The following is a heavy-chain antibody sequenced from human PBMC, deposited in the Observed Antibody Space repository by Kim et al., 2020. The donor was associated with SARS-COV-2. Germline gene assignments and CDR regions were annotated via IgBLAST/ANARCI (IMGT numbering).Heavy chain of an antibody. CDR3: ASSQWLRYFDY. CDR1: GGSISSYY. Sequence: TLSLTCTVSGGSISSYYWSWIRQPPGKGLEWIGYIYYSGSTNYNPSLKSRVTISVDTSKNQFSLKLSSVTAADTAVYYCASSQWLRYFDYWGQGTLVTVSS. CDR2: IYYSGST. J-gene: IGHJ4*02. D-gene: IGHD5-12*01. V-gene: IGHV4-59*13.